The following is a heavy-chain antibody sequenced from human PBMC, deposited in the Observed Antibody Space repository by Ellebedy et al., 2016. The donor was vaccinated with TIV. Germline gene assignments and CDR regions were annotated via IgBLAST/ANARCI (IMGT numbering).Heavy chain of an antibody. CDR2: ISAYNGNT. V-gene: IGHV1-18*01. Sequence: AASVKVSCKASGYTFTSYGISWVRQAPGQGLEWMGWISAYNGNTSYAQKLQGRVTVTRDTSTSTVFMELSSLTSEDTAVYYCATDGIRFLEWVYKYGLDVWGQGTTVTVSS. CDR1: GYTFTSYG. J-gene: IGHJ6*02. D-gene: IGHD3-3*01. CDR3: ATDGIRFLEWVYKYGLDV.